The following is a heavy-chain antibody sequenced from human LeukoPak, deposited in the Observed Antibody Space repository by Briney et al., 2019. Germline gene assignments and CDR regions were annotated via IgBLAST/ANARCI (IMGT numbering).Heavy chain of an antibody. CDR3: AREDYDRYYFDY. J-gene: IGHJ4*02. CDR2: INHSGST. CDR1: GGSFSGYY. Sequence: SETLSLTCAVYGGSFSGYYWSWIRQPPGKGLEWIGEINHSGSTNYNPSLKSRVTISVDTSKNQFSLKLSSVTAADTAVYYCAREDYDRYYFDYWGQGTLVTVSS. D-gene: IGHD3-22*01. V-gene: IGHV4-34*01.